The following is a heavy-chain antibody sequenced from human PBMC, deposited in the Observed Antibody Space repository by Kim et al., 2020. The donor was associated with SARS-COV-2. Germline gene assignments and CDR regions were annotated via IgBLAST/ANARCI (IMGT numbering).Heavy chain of an antibody. Sequence: YYSPTLKSRVTMSVDSSKNQFSLNLRSVNAADTAVYYCVRLGLGASGRLDCWGQGTMVTVSS. CDR3: VRLGLGASGRLDC. J-gene: IGHJ4*02. V-gene: IGHV4-39*01. D-gene: IGHD3-10*01.